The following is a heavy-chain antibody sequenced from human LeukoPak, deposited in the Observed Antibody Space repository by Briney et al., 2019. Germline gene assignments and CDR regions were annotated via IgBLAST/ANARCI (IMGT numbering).Heavy chain of an antibody. J-gene: IGHJ4*02. V-gene: IGHV3-11*04. CDR2: ISASGAVP. D-gene: IGHD3-22*01. Sequence: PGGSLRLSCAASGFRFDSFYMGWIRQVPGKGLDYIALISASGAVPYYAESVEGRFTISRDNAKNSVSLQMNSLSADDTAIYYCARSLIVASEDYWGQGTQVTVSS. CDR3: ARSLIVASEDY. CDR1: GFRFDSFY.